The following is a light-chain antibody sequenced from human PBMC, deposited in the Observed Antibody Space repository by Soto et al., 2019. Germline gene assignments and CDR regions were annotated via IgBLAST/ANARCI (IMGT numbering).Light chain of an antibody. CDR2: KAS. CDR1: QTISSW. CDR3: QHYNSYSEA. Sequence: DIQMTQSPSTLSGSVGDRITISCWASQTISSWLAWYQQKPGKAPKLLIYKASTLKSGVPSRFSGSRSGTEFTLTISSLQPDDFATYYCQHYNSYSEAFGQGTKV. V-gene: IGKV1-5*03. J-gene: IGKJ1*01.